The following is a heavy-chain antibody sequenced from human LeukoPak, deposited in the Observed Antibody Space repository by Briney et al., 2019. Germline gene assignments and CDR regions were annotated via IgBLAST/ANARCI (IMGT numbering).Heavy chain of an antibody. V-gene: IGHV3-49*04. CDR3: TRAGVTTNWFDP. Sequence: PGGSLRLSCAASGFTFSSYAMSWVRQAPGKGLEWVGFIRSKGYGGTTEYAASVKGRFMISRDDSKSIAYLQMNSLKTEDTAVYFCTRAGVTTNWFDPWGQGTLVTVSS. CDR1: GFTFSSYA. CDR2: IRSKGYGGTT. J-gene: IGHJ5*02. D-gene: IGHD2-8*01.